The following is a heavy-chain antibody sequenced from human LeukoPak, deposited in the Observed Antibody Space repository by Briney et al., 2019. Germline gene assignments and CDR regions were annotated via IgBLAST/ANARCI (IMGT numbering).Heavy chain of an antibody. D-gene: IGHD3-22*01. V-gene: IGHV4-34*01. CDR2: VHYSGSA. Sequence: NTSETLSLTCAVYGGSFSGYYWSWIRQPPGKGLEWIGEVHYSGSANYDPSLKSRVTISVDTSKNQFSLTLTSVTAADTAVYYCARGGDGWGYYDSSGLGQPDYWGQGTLVTVSS. CDR3: ARGGDGWGYYDSSGLGQPDY. J-gene: IGHJ4*02. CDR1: GGSFSGYY.